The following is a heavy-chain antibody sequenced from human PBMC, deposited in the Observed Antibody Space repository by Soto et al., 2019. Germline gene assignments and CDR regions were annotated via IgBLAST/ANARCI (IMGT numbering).Heavy chain of an antibody. CDR3: ARVGYIGNYYGMDV. V-gene: IGHV1-69*13. CDR1: GGTFSSYA. Sequence: SVKVSCKASGGTFSSYAISWVRQAPGQGLEWMGGIIPIFGTANYAQKFQGRVPITADESTSTAYMELSSLRSEDTAVYYCARVGYIGNYYGMDVWGQGTTVTVS. D-gene: IGHD3-22*01. CDR2: IIPIFGTA. J-gene: IGHJ6*02.